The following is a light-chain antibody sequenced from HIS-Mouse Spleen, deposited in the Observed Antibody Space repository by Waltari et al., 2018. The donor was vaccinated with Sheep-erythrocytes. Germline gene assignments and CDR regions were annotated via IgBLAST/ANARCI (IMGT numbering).Light chain of an antibody. CDR2: EDS. V-gene: IGLV3-10*01. CDR1: PWPKKY. Sequence: SYELTQPPSVPVSPGQPARITCSGEPWPKKYAYWYQQKSGQAPVLVIYEDSKRPSGIPERFSGSSSGTMATLTISGAQVEDEADYYCYSTDSSGNHSNWVFGGGTKLTVL. J-gene: IGLJ3*02. CDR3: YSTDSSGNHSNWV.